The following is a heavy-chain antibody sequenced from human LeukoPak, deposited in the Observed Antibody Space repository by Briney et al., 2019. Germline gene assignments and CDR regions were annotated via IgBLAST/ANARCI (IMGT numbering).Heavy chain of an antibody. Sequence: GGSLRLSCAASGFTVSSNYMSWVRQAPGKGLEWVSVIYSGGSTYYADSVKGRFTISRDNSKNTLYLQMNSLRAEDTAVYYCAKSPVYSGSYLQPYYFDYWGQGTLVTVSS. CDR1: GFTVSSNY. CDR2: IYSGGST. CDR3: AKSPVYSGSYLQPYYFDY. J-gene: IGHJ4*02. D-gene: IGHD1-26*01. V-gene: IGHV3-53*01.